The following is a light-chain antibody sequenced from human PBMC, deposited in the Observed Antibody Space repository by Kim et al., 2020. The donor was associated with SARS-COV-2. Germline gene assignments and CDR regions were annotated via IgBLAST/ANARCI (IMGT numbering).Light chain of an antibody. CDR1: KLGDKY. CDR3: QAWDSSIHVV. CDR2: QDS. V-gene: IGLV3-1*01. Sequence: SYELTQPPSVSVSPGQTASITCSGDKLGDKYACWYQQKPGQSPVLVIYQDSKRPSGIPERFSGSNSGNTATLTISGTQAMDEADYYCQAWDSSIHVVFGGGPQLNVL. J-gene: IGLJ2*01.